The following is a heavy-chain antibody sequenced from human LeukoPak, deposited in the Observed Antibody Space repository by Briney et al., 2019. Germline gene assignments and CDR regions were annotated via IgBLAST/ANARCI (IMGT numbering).Heavy chain of an antibody. V-gene: IGHV3-30-3*01. D-gene: IGHD2-8*01. Sequence: GGSLRLSCAASGFTFSSYAMHWVRQAPGKGLEWVAVISYDGSNKYYADSVKDRFTISRDNSKNTLYLQMNSLRAEDTAVYYCARGEDIVLMVYAIRGYYFDCWGQGTLVTVSS. CDR1: GFTFSSYA. CDR2: ISYDGSNK. CDR3: ARGEDIVLMVYAIRGYYFDC. J-gene: IGHJ4*02.